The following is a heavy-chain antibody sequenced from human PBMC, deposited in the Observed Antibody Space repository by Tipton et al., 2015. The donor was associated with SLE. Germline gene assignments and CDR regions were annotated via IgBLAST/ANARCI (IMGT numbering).Heavy chain of an antibody. CDR1: GRSFSGYY. V-gene: IGHV4-34*01. J-gene: IGHJ3*02. D-gene: IGHD6-19*01. Sequence: TLSLTCAVYGRSFSGYYWSWIRQPPGKGLEWIGEINHSGSTNYNPSLKSRVTISVDTSKNQFSLKLSSVTAADTAVYYCAREGFAAVAGTKNGFDIWGQGTMVTVSS. CDR3: AREGFAAVAGTKNGFDI. CDR2: INHSGST.